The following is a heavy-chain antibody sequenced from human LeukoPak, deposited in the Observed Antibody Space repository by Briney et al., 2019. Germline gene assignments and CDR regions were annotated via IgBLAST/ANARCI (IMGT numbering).Heavy chain of an antibody. Sequence: ASVKVSCKASGYTFTGYYMHWVRQAPGQGLEWMGWINPNSGGTNYAQKFQGRVTMTRDTSISTAYMELSSLRSEDTAVYYCARGHSSSSAGVDYWGQGTLVTVSS. V-gene: IGHV1-2*02. CDR1: GYTFTGYY. CDR3: ARGHSSSSAGVDY. J-gene: IGHJ4*02. D-gene: IGHD3-10*01. CDR2: INPNSGGT.